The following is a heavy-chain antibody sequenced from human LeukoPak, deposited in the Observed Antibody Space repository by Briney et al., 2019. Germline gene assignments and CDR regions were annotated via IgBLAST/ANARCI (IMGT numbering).Heavy chain of an antibody. CDR3: ASYGYCSSTSCSYYYYYYMDV. D-gene: IGHD2-2*01. CDR2: ISSSGSTI. V-gene: IGHV3-48*03. J-gene: IGHJ6*03. CDR1: GFTFSSYE. Sequence: PGGSLRLSCAASGFTFSSYEMHWVRQAPGKGLEWVSYISSSGSTIYYADSVKGRFTISRDNAKNSLYLQMNSLRAEDTAVYYCASYGYCSSTSCSYYYYYYMDVWGKGTTVTVSS.